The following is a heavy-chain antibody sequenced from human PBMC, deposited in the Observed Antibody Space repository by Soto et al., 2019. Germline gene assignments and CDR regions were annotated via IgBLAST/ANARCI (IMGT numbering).Heavy chain of an antibody. CDR1: GGSISSGDYY. CDR3: AIYGGNVVDLDY. Sequence: SETLAITCTVSGGSISSGDYYWSWIRQPPGKGLEWIGYIYYSGSTYYNPSLKSRVTISVDTSKNQFSLKLSSVTAADTALYYCAIYGGNVVDLDYWGQGTLVTVSS. CDR2: IYYSGST. D-gene: IGHD4-17*01. J-gene: IGHJ4*02. V-gene: IGHV4-30-4*01.